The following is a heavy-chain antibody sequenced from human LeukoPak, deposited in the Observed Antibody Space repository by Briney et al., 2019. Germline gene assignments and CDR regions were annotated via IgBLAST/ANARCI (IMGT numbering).Heavy chain of an antibody. CDR3: APSRSGSYSR. Sequence: SETLSLTCTVSGGSISSSSYYWGWIRQPPGKGLEWIGSIYYSGSTYYNPSLKSRVTISVDTSKNQFSLKLSSVTAADTAVYYCAPSRSGSYSRWGQGTLVTVPS. J-gene: IGHJ4*02. CDR1: GGSISSSSYY. V-gene: IGHV4-39*01. D-gene: IGHD1-26*01. CDR2: IYYSGST.